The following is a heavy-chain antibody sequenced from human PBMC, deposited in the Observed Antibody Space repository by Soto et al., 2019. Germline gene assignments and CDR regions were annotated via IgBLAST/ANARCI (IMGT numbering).Heavy chain of an antibody. D-gene: IGHD6-13*01. J-gene: IGHJ3*02. V-gene: IGHV3-21*01. CDR2: ISSSSSYI. CDR1: GFTFSSYS. CDR3: ARERQQLVALDAFDI. Sequence: PVGSLRLSCAASGFTFSSYSMNWVRQAPGKGLEWVSSISSSSSYIYYADSVKGRFTISRDNAKNSLYLQMNSLRAEDTAVYYCARERQQLVALDAFDIWGQGTMGTVS.